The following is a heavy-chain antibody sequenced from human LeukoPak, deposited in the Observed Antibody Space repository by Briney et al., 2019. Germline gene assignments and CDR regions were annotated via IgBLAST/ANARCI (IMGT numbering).Heavy chain of an antibody. V-gene: IGHV4-34*01. CDR1: GGSFSGYY. J-gene: IGHJ4*02. Sequence: SETLSLTCAVSGGSFSGYYWSWIRQPPGKGLEWIGEINHSGSTNYNPSLESRVTISADTSKNQLSLKLTSVTAADTAVYYCARADSSGYSIFGYWGQGTLVTVSS. CDR3: ARADSSGYSIFGY. CDR2: INHSGST. D-gene: IGHD3-22*01.